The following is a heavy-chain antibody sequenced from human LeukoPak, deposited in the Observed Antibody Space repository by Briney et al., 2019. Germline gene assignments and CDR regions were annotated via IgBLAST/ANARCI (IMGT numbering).Heavy chain of an antibody. V-gene: IGHV4-34*01. CDR1: GGSFSGYY. Sequence: SETLSLTCAVYGGSFSGYYWSWIRQPPGKGLEWIGEINHNGSTNYNSSLKSRVTISVDTSKNQFSLKLSSVTAADTAVYYCARNLVPAFDPWGQGTLVTVSS. J-gene: IGHJ5*02. CDR2: INHNGST. CDR3: ARNLVPAFDP. D-gene: IGHD2-2*01.